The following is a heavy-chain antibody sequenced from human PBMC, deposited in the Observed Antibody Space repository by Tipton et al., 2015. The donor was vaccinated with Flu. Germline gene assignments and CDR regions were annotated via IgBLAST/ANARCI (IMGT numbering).Heavy chain of an antibody. CDR3: ARAPIGTYGSGSYYNI. CDR2: IYYSGST. Sequence: TLSLTCTVSGGSISSGGYYWSWIRQHPGKGLEWIGYIYYSGSTYYNPSLKSRVTISVDTSKNHFSLKLSSVTVADTAVYFCARAPIGTYGSGSYYNIWGQGTLVTVSS. D-gene: IGHD3-10*01. CDR1: GGSISSGGYY. V-gene: IGHV4-31*03. J-gene: IGHJ4*02.